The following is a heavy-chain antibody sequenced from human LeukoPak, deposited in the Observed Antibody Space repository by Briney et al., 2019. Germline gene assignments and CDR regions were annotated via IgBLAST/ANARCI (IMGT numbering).Heavy chain of an antibody. CDR2: INHSGNT. CDR3: ARSPRITMIVVDQPLDAFDI. CDR1: GGSFSGYY. D-gene: IGHD3-22*01. V-gene: IGHV4-34*01. J-gene: IGHJ3*02. Sequence: SETLSLTCAVYGGSFSGYYWSWIRQPPGKGLEWIGEINHSGNTNYNPSLKSRVTISVDTSKNQFSLKLSSVTAADTAVYYCARSPRITMIVVDQPLDAFDIWGQGTMVTVSS.